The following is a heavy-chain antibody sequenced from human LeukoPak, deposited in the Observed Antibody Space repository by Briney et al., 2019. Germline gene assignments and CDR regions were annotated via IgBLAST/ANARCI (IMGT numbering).Heavy chain of an antibody. CDR1: GFTFSSYG. CDR2: ISYDGSNK. J-gene: IGHJ4*02. D-gene: IGHD3-9*01. Sequence: GGSLRLSCAASGFTFSSYGMHWVRQAPGKGLEWVAVISYDGSNKYYADSVKGQFTISRDNSKNTLYLQMNSLRAEDTAVYYCAKGFGQHYDILTGYPYWGQGTLVTVSS. CDR3: AKGFGQHYDILTGYPY. V-gene: IGHV3-30*18.